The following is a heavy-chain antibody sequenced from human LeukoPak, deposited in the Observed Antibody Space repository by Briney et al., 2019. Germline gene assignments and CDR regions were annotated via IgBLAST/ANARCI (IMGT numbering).Heavy chain of an antibody. D-gene: IGHD3-9*01. V-gene: IGHV3-48*01. J-gene: IGHJ4*02. Sequence: GGSLRLSCAASGFTFSSYHMNWVRQAPGKGLEWLSYIHSTSGSIHYADSVKGRFTISRDNARNSPYLQMNSLRAEDTAVYYCSRVVQDVTGADYWGQGTLVIVSS. CDR1: GFTFSSYH. CDR2: IHSTSGSI. CDR3: SRVVQDVTGADY.